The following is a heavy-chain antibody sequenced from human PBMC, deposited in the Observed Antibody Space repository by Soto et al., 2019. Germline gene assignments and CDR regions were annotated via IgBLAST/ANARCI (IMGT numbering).Heavy chain of an antibody. CDR1: GFTFSSYW. CDR2: IKQDGSEK. J-gene: IGHJ4*02. V-gene: IGHV3-7*01. Sequence: GGSLRLSCAASGFTFSSYWMSWVRQAPGKGLEWVANIKQDGSEKYYVDSVKGRFTISRDNAKNSLYLQMNSLRAEDTAVYYCARVERDCSSTSCYYFDYWGQGTLVTVSS. CDR3: ARVERDCSSTSCYYFDY. D-gene: IGHD2-2*01.